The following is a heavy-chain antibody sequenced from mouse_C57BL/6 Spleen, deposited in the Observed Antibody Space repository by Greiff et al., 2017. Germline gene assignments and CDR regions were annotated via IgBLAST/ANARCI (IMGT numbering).Heavy chain of an antibody. D-gene: IGHD2-3*01. J-gene: IGHJ4*01. CDR2: IDPEDGDT. CDR3: TFYDGYYVAMDY. Sequence: VQLQQSGAELVRPGASVKLSCTASGFHIKDYYMHWVKQRPEQSLEWIGRIDPEDGDTEYDPKFQGKATMTADTSSNTAYLQLSSLTSEDTAVYYCTFYDGYYVAMDYWGQGTSVTVSS. CDR1: GFHIKDYY. V-gene: IGHV14-1*01.